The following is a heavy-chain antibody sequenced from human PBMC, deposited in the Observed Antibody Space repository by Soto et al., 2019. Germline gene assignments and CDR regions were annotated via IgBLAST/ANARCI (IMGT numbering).Heavy chain of an antibody. Sequence: QLQLQESGPGLVKPSETLSLTCSVSGASISTSSRYYWGWIRQPPGEGLEWIGNIYNSGSTYYNPSLKSRVTISVNTFKNQFSSKLNSVTAADTAVYYCATCVVTSAVFDYWGQGALVTVSS. D-gene: IGHD2-21*02. J-gene: IGHJ4*02. CDR1: GASISTSSRYY. V-gene: IGHV4-39*01. CDR3: ATCVVTSAVFDY. CDR2: IYNSGST.